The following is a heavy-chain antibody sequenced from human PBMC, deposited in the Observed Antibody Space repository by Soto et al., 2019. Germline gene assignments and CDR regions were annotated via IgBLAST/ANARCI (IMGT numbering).Heavy chain of an antibody. V-gene: IGHV3-23*01. CDR1: GFTFSSYA. J-gene: IGHJ3*02. D-gene: IGHD3-16*01. Sequence: PGGSLRLSCAASGFTFSSYAMSWVRQAPGKGLEWVSAISGSGGSTYYADSVKGRFTISRDNSKNTLYLQMNSLRAEDTAVYYCAKDLPYDYGRGRAVDIWGQGTMVTGSS. CDR2: ISGSGGST. CDR3: AKDLPYDYGRGRAVDI.